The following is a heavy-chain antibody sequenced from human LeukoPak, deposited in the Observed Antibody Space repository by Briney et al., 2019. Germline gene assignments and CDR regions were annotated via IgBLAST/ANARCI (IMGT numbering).Heavy chain of an antibody. CDR2: ISAYDGNT. CDR3: ARDYLPDAMIVVVTNGDDAFDI. J-gene: IGHJ3*02. V-gene: IGHV1-18*01. Sequence: GASVKVSCKASGYTFTSYGISWVRQAPGQGLEWMGWISAYDGNTNYAQKLQGRVTMTTDTSTSTAYMELRSLRSDDTAVYYCARDYLPDAMIVVVTNGDDAFDIWGQGTMVTVSS. D-gene: IGHD3-22*01. CDR1: GYTFTSYG.